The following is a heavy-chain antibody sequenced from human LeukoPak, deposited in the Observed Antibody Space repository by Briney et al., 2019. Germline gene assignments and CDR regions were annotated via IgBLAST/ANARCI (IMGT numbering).Heavy chain of an antibody. V-gene: IGHV4-61*02. J-gene: IGHJ4*02. CDR3: ARHHYDFWSGYLY. D-gene: IGHD3-3*01. CDR2: TYTTGTT. CDR1: GGPIISDSYY. Sequence: SETLSLTCTVSGGPIISDSYYWSWIRQPAGKGLEWIGRTYTTGTTNYNPSLKSRVTISVDTSKNQFSLQLSSVTAADTAVYYCARHHYDFWSGYLYWGQGTLVTVSS.